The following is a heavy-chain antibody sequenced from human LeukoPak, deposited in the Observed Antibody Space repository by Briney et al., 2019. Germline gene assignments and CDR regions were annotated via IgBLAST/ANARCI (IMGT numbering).Heavy chain of an antibody. J-gene: IGHJ3*02. Sequence: ASVKVSCKASGYTFTSYDINWVRQATGQGLEWMGWMNPNSGNTGYAQKFQGRVTITRNTSISTAYMELSSLRSEDTAVYYCARAMSITIFGVVTDDAFDIWGQGTMVTVSS. V-gene: IGHV1-8*03. D-gene: IGHD3-3*01. CDR1: GYTFTSYD. CDR3: ARAMSITIFGVVTDDAFDI. CDR2: MNPNSGNT.